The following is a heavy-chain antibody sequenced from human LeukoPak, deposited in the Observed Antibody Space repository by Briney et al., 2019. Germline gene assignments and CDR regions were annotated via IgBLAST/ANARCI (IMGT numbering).Heavy chain of an antibody. CDR1: GGSISSSSYS. J-gene: IGHJ6*02. CDR2: IYYSGST. Sequence: PSETLSLTCTVSGGSISSSSYSWGWIRQPPGKGLEWIGSIYYSGSTYYNPSLKSRVTISVDTSKNQFSLRLSSVTAADTAVYYCARHAPEKGYYYYGMDVWGQGTTVTISS. CDR3: ARHAPEKGYYYYGMDV. V-gene: IGHV4-39*01.